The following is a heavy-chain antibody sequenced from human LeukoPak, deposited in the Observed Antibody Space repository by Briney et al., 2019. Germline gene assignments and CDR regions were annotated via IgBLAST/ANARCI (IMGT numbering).Heavy chain of an antibody. J-gene: IGHJ5*02. CDR1: GYTLTNFW. Sequence: GESLKISCKVSGYTLTNFWIGWVRQMPGEGLDWMGIIFPDNPSFQGQVTISADKSISTAYLQWSSLKASDTAMYYCARHVDYGSGSSRFDPWGQGTLVTVSS. CDR3: ARHVDYGSGSSRFDP. CDR2: IFP. D-gene: IGHD3-10*01. V-gene: IGHV5-51*01.